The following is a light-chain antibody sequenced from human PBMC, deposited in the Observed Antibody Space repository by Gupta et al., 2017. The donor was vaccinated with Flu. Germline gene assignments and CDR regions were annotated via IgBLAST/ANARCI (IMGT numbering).Light chain of an antibody. CDR1: QSISSW. Sequence: DIQMTQSPSTLSASVGDRVTITCRASQSISSWLAWYQQKPGKAPKLLIYKASSLESGVPSRFSGSGSGTEFTLTISSLQPDDFATYYCQQDNSCPWTFGPGTKVEIK. V-gene: IGKV1-5*03. CDR2: KAS. J-gene: IGKJ1*01. CDR3: QQDNSCPWT.